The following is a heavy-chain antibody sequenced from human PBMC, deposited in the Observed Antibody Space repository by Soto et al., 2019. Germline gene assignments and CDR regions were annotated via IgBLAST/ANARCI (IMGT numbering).Heavy chain of an antibody. CDR1: GFTFDDYA. D-gene: IGHD6-13*01. J-gene: IGHJ4*02. CDR3: AKDSVPRHAGIAATLFDS. Sequence: GGSLRLSCAASGFTFDDYAMHWVRQAPGKGLEWVSGITSNSGFIGYADSVKGRFTISRDNAKNSMFLQMNSLRAEDTAVYYCAKDSVPRHAGIAATLFDSWGQGALVTVSP. CDR2: ITSNSGFI. V-gene: IGHV3-9*01.